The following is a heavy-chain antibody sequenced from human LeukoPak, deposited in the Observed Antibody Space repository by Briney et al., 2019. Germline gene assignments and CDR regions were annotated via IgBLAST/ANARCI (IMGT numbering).Heavy chain of an antibody. CDR1: GASITSDNYY. J-gene: IGHJ4*02. CDR2: KYFSGST. D-gene: IGHD3-10*01. Sequence: SETLSLTCTVSGASITSDNYYWGWLRQPPGKGLEWVGTKYFSGSTFASPSLGSRVSIFVDRSKNHFSLKLTSVTAADTAVYYCASLPGRNYFYFDNWGQGTLVTVSP. V-gene: IGHV4-39*02. CDR3: ASLPGRNYFYFDN.